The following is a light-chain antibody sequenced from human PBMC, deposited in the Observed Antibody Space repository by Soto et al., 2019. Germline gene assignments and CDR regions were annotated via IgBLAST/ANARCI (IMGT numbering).Light chain of an antibody. CDR1: SSNIGSNP. V-gene: IGLV1-44*01. CDR2: SNS. CDR3: AAWDASLNGYV. Sequence: QSVLTQPPSASGTPGQRVTISCSGSSSNIGSNPVNWYQHLPGTAPKLLIYSNSQRPSGVPDRFSGSKSGTSASLAISGLQSEDGADYYCAAWDASLNGYVFGTGTKVTVL. J-gene: IGLJ1*01.